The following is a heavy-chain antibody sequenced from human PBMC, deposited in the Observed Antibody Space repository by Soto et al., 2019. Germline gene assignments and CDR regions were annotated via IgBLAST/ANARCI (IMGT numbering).Heavy chain of an antibody. CDR2: IKPDGSES. CDR1: GLTFSSHY. J-gene: IGHJ3*02. Sequence: GGSLRLSCAVSGLTFSSHYMTWVRQAPGKGLEWVASIKPDGSESYYVDSVEGRFTLSRDNAKNSLYLEMNSLRADDTAVYYCAKDLRIAVYPDAFDIRAQRTTVTVSS. CDR3: AKDLRIAVYPDAFDI. V-gene: IGHV3-7*01. D-gene: IGHD6-19*01.